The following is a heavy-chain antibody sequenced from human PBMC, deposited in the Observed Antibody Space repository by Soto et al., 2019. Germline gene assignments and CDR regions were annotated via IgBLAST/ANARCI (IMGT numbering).Heavy chain of an antibody. V-gene: IGHV3-30*18. CDR1: GFTFSSYG. CDR3: AKFGRSIAARPVY. Sequence: HPGGSLRLSCAASGFTFSSYGMHWVRQAPGKGLEWVAVISYDGSNKYYADSVKGRFTISRDNSKNTLYLQMNSLRAEDTAVYYCAKFGRSIAARPVYWGQGTLVTVSS. D-gene: IGHD6-6*01. J-gene: IGHJ4*02. CDR2: ISYDGSNK.